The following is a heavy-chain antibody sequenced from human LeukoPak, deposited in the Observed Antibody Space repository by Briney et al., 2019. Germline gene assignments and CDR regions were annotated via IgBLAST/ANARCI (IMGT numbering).Heavy chain of an antibody. CDR3: AKDRRRVVVVVAATADDH. Sequence: GGSLRLSCAASGFTFSSYAMSWVRQAPGKGLEWVSAISGSGGSTYYADSVKGRFTISRDNSKNTLYLQMNSLRAEGTAVYYCAKDRRRVVVVVAATADDHWGQGTLVTVSS. CDR1: GFTFSSYA. D-gene: IGHD2-15*01. V-gene: IGHV3-23*01. CDR2: ISGSGGST. J-gene: IGHJ5*02.